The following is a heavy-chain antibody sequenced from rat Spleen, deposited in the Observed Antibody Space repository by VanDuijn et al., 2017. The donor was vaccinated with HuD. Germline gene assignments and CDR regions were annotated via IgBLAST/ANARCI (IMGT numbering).Heavy chain of an antibody. CDR3: SRPPYDGTYYHYFDY. CDR1: GFTFSNYY. J-gene: IGHJ2*01. Sequence: EVQLVESGGGLVQPGRSLKLSCAASGFTFSNYYMAWVRQAPTKGLEWVAYISTGGGNTYYRDSVKGRFTVSRDNAKSTLYLQMDSLRSEDTATYYCSRPPYDGTYYHYFDYWGQGVMVTVS. D-gene: IGHD1-12*02. CDR2: ISTGGGNT. V-gene: IGHV5-25*01.